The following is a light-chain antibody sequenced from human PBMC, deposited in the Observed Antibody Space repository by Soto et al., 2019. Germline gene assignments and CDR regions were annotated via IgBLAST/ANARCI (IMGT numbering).Light chain of an antibody. J-gene: IGLJ3*02. Sequence: QTVVTQSPSASASLGASVKLTCTQSSGHSTYAIAWHQQQPEKGPRYLMKLDSDGSHSKGDGIPDRFSGSSSGAERYLTISSLQSEDEADYYCQTWATVPDWVFGGGTKVTVL. CDR1: SGHSTYA. V-gene: IGLV4-69*01. CDR3: QTWATVPDWV. CDR2: LDSDGSH.